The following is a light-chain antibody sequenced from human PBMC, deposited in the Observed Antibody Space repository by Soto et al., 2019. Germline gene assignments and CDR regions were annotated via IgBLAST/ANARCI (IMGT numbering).Light chain of an antibody. CDR1: SSVANN. Sequence: GDRVTIPCRANSSVANNLHWSQQKSGRVPKLLIYAASSLQSGVPSRCSGGGSGTEFTLAISSLQPDDFATYYCQQYDNYRALGQGTKV. CDR2: AAS. CDR3: QQYDNYRA. J-gene: IGKJ1*01. V-gene: IGKV1-16*01.